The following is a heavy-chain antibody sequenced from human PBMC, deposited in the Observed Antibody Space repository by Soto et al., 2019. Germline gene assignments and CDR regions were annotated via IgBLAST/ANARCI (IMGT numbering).Heavy chain of an antibody. Sequence: QVTLKESGPVLVNPTETLTLTCTVSGFSLSNARMGVSWIRQPTGKALEWLAHIFSNDEKSYTTSLKSRLTISKDTSKSQVVLTMTNMDPVDTATYYCARIREYCTNGVCYAFDYWGQGTLVTVSS. V-gene: IGHV2-26*01. CDR2: IFSNDEK. CDR1: GFSLSNARMG. J-gene: IGHJ4*02. D-gene: IGHD2-8*01. CDR3: ARIREYCTNGVCYAFDY.